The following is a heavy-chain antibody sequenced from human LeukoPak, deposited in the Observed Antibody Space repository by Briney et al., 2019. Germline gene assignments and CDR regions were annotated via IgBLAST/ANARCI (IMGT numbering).Heavy chain of an antibody. D-gene: IGHD3-9*01. CDR3: ARGQLRYFDWSSYDAFDI. CDR1: GGSISSYY. V-gene: IGHV4-59*01. Sequence: PSETLSLTCTVSGGSISSYYWSWIRQPPGKGLEWIGYIYYSGSTNYNPSLKSRVTISVDTSKNQFSLKLSSVTAADTAVYYCARGQLRYFDWSSYDAFDIWGQGTMVTVSS. J-gene: IGHJ3*02. CDR2: IYYSGST.